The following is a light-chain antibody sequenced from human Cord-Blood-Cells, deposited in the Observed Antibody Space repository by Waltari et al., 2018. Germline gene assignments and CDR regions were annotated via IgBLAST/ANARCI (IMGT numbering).Light chain of an antibody. CDR1: SSNIGAGYD. CDR2: GNI. Sequence: QSVLPQTPSVSGAPGQMLTISCTGSSSNIGAGYDVHWYQQLPGTAPKLLIYGNINRPSGVPDRFSGSKSGTSASLAITGLQAEDEADYYCQSYDSSLSGPYVFGTGTKVTVL. V-gene: IGLV1-40*01. CDR3: QSYDSSLSGPYV. J-gene: IGLJ1*01.